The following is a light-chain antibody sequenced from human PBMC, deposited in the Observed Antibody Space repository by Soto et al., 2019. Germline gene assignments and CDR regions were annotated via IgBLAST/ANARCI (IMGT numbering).Light chain of an antibody. CDR1: SIDIGSYNY. J-gene: IGLJ1*01. CDR3: CSYTTTTAYV. Sequence: QSALTQPASVSGSPGQSITISCTGTSIDIGSYNYISWYQQYPDKGPKLMIYGVTNRPSGVSNRFSGSKSGYTASLTISGLQAEDEADYYCCSYTTTTAYVFGTGTKLTVL. CDR2: GVT. V-gene: IGLV2-14*03.